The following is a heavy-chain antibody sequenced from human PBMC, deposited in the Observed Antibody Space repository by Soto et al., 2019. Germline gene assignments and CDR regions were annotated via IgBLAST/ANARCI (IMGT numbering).Heavy chain of an antibody. V-gene: IGHV4-39*01. D-gene: IGHD3-10*01. CDR3: ARKGPYGSGQPYRPNWFDP. J-gene: IGHJ5*02. CDR1: SYY. Sequence: SYYMHWIRQPPGKGLEWIGSIYYSGSTYYNPSLKSRVTISVDTSKNQFSLKLSSVTAADTAVYYCARKGPYGSGQPYRPNWFDPWGQGTLVTV. CDR2: IYYSGST.